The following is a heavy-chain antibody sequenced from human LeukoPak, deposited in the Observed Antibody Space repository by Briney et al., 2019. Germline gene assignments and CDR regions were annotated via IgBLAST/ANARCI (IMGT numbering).Heavy chain of an antibody. J-gene: IGHJ4*02. V-gene: IGHV5-51*01. CDR1: GYTFTTYW. CDR3: ARHVTQPLLLSGFYHFDN. D-gene: IGHD3-3*01. CDR2: IYPRDSDA. Sequence: MLGESLRISCKSSGYTFTTYWIAWVRQMPGKGLEWMGIIYPRDSDARYSPSFQGQVTFSVDGSISTAYLQWSSLRASDTAMYYCARHVTQPLLLSGFYHFDNWGQGTLVTVSS.